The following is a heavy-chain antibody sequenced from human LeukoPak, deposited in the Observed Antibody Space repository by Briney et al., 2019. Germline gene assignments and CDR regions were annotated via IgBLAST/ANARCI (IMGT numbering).Heavy chain of an antibody. CDR3: ARVGVGATEPYYYYMDV. CDR2: ISSSSSYI. D-gene: IGHD1-26*01. V-gene: IGHV3-21*01. Sequence: GGSLRLSCAASGFTFSSYSMNWVRQAPGKGLEWVSSISSSSSYIYYADSVKGRFTISRDNAKNSLYLQMNSLRAEDTAVYYYARVGVGATEPYYYYMDVWGKGTTVTVSS. J-gene: IGHJ6*03. CDR1: GFTFSSYS.